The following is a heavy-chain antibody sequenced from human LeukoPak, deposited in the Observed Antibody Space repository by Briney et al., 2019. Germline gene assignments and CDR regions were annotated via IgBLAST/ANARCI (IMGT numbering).Heavy chain of an antibody. D-gene: IGHD3-3*01. J-gene: IGHJ4*02. CDR1: GFTFSSYA. Sequence: GGSLRLSCAASGFTFSSYAMSWVRQAPGKGLEWVSAISGSGGSTYYADSVKGRFTISRDNSKNTLYLQMNSLRAEDTAVYYCAKDKELGYYDFWSGYYNNRDLPYYFDYWGQGTLVTVSS. V-gene: IGHV3-23*01. CDR3: AKDKELGYYDFWSGYYNNRDLPYYFDY. CDR2: ISGSGGST.